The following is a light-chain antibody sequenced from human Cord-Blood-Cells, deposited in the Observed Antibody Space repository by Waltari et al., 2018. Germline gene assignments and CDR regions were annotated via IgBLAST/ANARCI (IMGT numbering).Light chain of an antibody. CDR1: SSDVGGYNY. J-gene: IGLJ3*02. CDR3: SSYTSSITWV. V-gene: IGLV2-14*03. CDR2: DVS. Sequence: QSALTQPASVSGSPGQSITISCTGTSSDVGGYNYVSWYQQTPGKAPKLMIYDVSNRPSGVSNRFAGSKSGNTASLTISGLQAEGEADYYCSSYTSSITWVFGGGTKLTVL.